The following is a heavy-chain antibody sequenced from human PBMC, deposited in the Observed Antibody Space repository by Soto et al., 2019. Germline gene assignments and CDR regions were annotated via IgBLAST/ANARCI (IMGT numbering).Heavy chain of an antibody. J-gene: IGHJ6*02. CDR3: ARDRVGATLPYYYYGMDV. Sequence: ASVKVSCKASGYTFTSYGISWVRQAPGQGLEWMGWISAYNGNTNYAQKLQGRVTMTTDTSTSTAYMELRRLRSDDTAVYYCARDRVGATLPYYYYGMDVWGQGTTVTVSS. CDR1: GYTFTSYG. V-gene: IGHV1-18*04. CDR2: ISAYNGNT. D-gene: IGHD1-26*01.